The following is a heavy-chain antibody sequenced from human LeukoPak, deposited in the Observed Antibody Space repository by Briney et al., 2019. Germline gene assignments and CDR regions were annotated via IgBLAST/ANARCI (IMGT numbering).Heavy chain of an antibody. D-gene: IGHD2-21*02. V-gene: IGHV1-46*01. CDR2: INPSAGST. Sequence: GASVKVSCKTSGYTFTSCYMHWVRQAPGQGLEWMGMINPSAGSTRYAQKFQGRVTMTTDTSTSTVYMELSSLRSEDTAVYYCARGGCGDSAAPFDDWGQGTLAPVSS. J-gene: IGHJ4*02. CDR1: GYTFTSCY. CDR3: ARGGCGDSAAPFDD.